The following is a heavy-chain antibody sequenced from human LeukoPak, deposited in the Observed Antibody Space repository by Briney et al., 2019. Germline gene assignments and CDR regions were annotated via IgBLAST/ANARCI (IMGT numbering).Heavy chain of an antibody. J-gene: IGHJ6*03. CDR2: IYYSGST. D-gene: IGHD6-19*01. V-gene: IGHV4-39*07. CDR1: GGSISSSSYY. Sequence: SETLSLTCTVSGGSISSSSYYWGWIRQPPGKGLEWIGSIYYSGSTYYNPSLKSRVTISVDTSKNQFSLKLSSVTAADTAVYYCARDSPADHYMDVWGKGTTVTVSS. CDR3: ARDSPADHYMDV.